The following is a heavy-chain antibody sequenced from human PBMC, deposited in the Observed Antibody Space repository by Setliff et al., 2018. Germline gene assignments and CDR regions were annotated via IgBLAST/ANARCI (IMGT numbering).Heavy chain of an antibody. V-gene: IGHV3-7*03. Sequence: PGGSLRLSCVVSGFTFSSRWMGWVRQAPGKGLEWVANLKYDGSESFYVDSVKGRFTISRDNAKNSLYLQMNSLRVEDTAVYYCARTPPNRGLSNGWYVDYWGQGALVTVSS. CDR3: ARTPPNRGLSNGWYVDY. J-gene: IGHJ4*02. D-gene: IGHD6-19*01. CDR1: GFTFSSRW. CDR2: LKYDGSES.